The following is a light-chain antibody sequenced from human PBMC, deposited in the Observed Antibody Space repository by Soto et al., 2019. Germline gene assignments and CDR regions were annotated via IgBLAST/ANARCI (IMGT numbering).Light chain of an antibody. Sequence: QSVLTQPPSVSGAPGQRVTISCTWSSSNIGAGYDVDWYQQLPGTAPQVRISGNSKRPSAVPDRFSGSKSGTSASLAITGLEAEDEADYYCQSYDSSLSVVFGGGTQLTVL. V-gene: IGLV1-40*01. CDR3: QSYDSSLSVV. CDR1: SSNIGAGYD. J-gene: IGLJ2*01. CDR2: GNS.